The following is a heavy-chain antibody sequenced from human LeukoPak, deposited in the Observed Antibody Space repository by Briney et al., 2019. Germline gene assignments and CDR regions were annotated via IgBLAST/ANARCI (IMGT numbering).Heavy chain of an antibody. J-gene: IGHJ4*02. CDR1: GFTFSSYE. Sequence: GGSLRLSCAASGFTFSSYEMNWVRQAPGKGLEWVSYISSGGSTIYYADSVRGRFTISRDNSKNTLFLQMNSLGPEDTAVYYCARGPDYDILADYFDYWGQGTLVTVSS. CDR2: ISSGGSTI. CDR3: ARGPDYDILADYFDY. D-gene: IGHD3-9*01. V-gene: IGHV3-48*03.